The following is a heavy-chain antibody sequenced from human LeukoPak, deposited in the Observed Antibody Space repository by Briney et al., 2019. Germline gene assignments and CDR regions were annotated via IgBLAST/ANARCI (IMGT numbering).Heavy chain of an antibody. Sequence: ASVKVSCKVSGYTVTDLSIHWVRQAPGKGLEWMGGFDPEDGETIYAQKFQGGVTMTEDASTDTAYMELSSLRSGDTAVYYCATARYSGYAYFDYWGQGILVTVSS. CDR2: FDPEDGET. D-gene: IGHD5-12*01. J-gene: IGHJ4*02. CDR3: ATARYSGYAYFDY. V-gene: IGHV1-24*01. CDR1: GYTVTDLS.